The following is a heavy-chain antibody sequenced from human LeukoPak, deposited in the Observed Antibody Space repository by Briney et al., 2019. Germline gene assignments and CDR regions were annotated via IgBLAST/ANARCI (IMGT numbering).Heavy chain of an antibody. CDR2: INPNSGGT. V-gene: IGHV1-2*02. CDR1: GCTFTGYY. J-gene: IGHJ3*02. D-gene: IGHD2-2*01. CDR3: AREVEDIVVVPAAFDI. Sequence: GASVKVSCKASGCTFTGYYMHWVRQAPGQGLEWMGWINPNSGGTNYAQKFQGRVTMTRDTSISTAYMELSRLRSDDTAVYYCAREVEDIVVVPAAFDIWGQGTMVTVSS.